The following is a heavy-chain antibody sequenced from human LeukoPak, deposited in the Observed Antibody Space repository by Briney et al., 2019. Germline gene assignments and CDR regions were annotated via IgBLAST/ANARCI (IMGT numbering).Heavy chain of an antibody. D-gene: IGHD4-17*01. V-gene: IGHV1-8*01. Sequence: ASVKVSCKASGYTFTSYAINWVRQATGQGLEWMGWMNPNSGNTGYAQKFQGRVTMTRNTSISTAYMELTSLTSEDTAVYYCARVRTDFTVTSVVFYNYYMGVWGKGTTVTVSS. CDR2: MNPNSGNT. CDR1: GYTFTSYA. J-gene: IGHJ6*03. CDR3: ARVRTDFTVTSVVFYNYYMGV.